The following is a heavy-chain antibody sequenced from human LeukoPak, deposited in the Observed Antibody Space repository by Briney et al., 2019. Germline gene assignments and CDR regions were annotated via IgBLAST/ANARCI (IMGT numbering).Heavy chain of an antibody. Sequence: SETLSLTCTVSGGSISSYYWSWIRQPPGKGLEWIGYIYHSGSTYYNPSLKSRVTISVDRSKNQFSLKLSSVTAADTAVYYCARADSCGYLWRGYFDYWGQGTLVTVSS. CDR2: IYHSGST. D-gene: IGHD3-22*01. CDR1: GGSISSYY. CDR3: ARADSCGYLWRGYFDY. J-gene: IGHJ4*02. V-gene: IGHV4-59*12.